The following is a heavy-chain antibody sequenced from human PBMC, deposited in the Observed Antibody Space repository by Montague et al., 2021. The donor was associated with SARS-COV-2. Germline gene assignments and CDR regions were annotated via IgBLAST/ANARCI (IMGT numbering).Heavy chain of an antibody. CDR3: ARPGSVSGWFYLDD. CDR2: LSSSGST. J-gene: IGHJ4*02. CDR1: GESIDRDTYY. V-gene: IGHV4-39*02. D-gene: IGHD6-19*01. Sequence: SETLSLTCIVSGESIDRDTYYWGWIRQSPGKGLEWIGSLSSSGSTYYNPSLRSRVTISMDTSKNHFSLKANSVTATDTAVYFCARPGSVSGWFYLDDWGQGTLVSVSS.